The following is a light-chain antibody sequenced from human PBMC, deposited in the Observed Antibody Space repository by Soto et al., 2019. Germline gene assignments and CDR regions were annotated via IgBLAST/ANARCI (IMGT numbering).Light chain of an antibody. CDR2: DVS. V-gene: IGLV2-14*01. J-gene: IGLJ2*01. Sequence: QSAPTQPASVSGSPGQSITISCTGTSSDVGGYNYVSWYQQHPGKAPKLMIYDVSNRPSGVSNRFSGSKSGNTASLTISGLQAEDEADYYCSSYTSSSPYVVFGGGTKVTVL. CDR1: SSDVGGYNY. CDR3: SSYTSSSPYVV.